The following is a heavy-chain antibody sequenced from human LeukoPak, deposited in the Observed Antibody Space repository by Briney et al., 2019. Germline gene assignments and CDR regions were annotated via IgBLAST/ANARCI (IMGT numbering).Heavy chain of an antibody. Sequence: PWGSLRLSCAASGFNFSSYGKNWGRHGPGQGLEWVSYISSSGSTIYYADSVKGRFTISRDNAKNSLYLQMNSLRAEDTAVYYCARASSGAKVYWGQGTLVTVSS. J-gene: IGHJ4*02. CDR2: ISSSGSTI. CDR1: GFNFSSYG. D-gene: IGHD4-17*01. CDR3: ARASSGAKVY. V-gene: IGHV3-48*03.